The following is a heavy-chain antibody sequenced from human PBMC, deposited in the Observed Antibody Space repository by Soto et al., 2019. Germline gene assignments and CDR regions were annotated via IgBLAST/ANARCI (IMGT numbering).Heavy chain of an antibody. CDR3: ARVPPSSGWSGDY. CDR2: ISSDGRYT. J-gene: IGHJ4*02. D-gene: IGHD6-19*01. V-gene: IGHV3-30*04. CDR1: GCTVSSHA. Sequence: HPEVCRRLSCAIAGCTVSSHAGHGVRQAPGKGLEWVAIISSDGRYTYSADSVKGRFTISRDNSKNTLYLQMNSLRAEDTAVYYCARVPPSSGWSGDYWGQGT.